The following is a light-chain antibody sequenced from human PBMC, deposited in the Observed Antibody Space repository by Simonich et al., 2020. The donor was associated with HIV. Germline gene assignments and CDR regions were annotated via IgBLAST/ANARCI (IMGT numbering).Light chain of an antibody. Sequence: QAVVTQEPSLTVSPGGTVTLTCDSSTGAVTSGHYPYWFQQKPGQAPRTLIYDTSNKHAWTPARFSGSLLGGKAALTLSGAQPDDEADYYCQSADNSGTYRVFGGGTKLTVL. CDR2: DTS. V-gene: IGLV7-46*01. J-gene: IGLJ3*02. CDR3: QSADNSGTYRV. CDR1: TGAVTSGHY.